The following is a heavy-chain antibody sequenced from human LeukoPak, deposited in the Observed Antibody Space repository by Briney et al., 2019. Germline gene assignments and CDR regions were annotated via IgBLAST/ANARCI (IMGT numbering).Heavy chain of an antibody. CDR2: IYYSGST. V-gene: IGHV4-39*01. CDR1: GGSISSSSYY. Sequence: SETLPLTCTVSGGSISSSSYYWGWIRQPPGKGLEWIGSIYYSGSTYYNPSLKSRVTISVDTSKNQFSLKLSSVTAADTAVYYCARHSGSYLPDYWGQGTLVTVSS. J-gene: IGHJ4*02. D-gene: IGHD1-26*01. CDR3: ARHSGSYLPDY.